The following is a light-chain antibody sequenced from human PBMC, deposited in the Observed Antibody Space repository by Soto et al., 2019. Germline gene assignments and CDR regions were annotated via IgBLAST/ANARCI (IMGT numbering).Light chain of an antibody. J-gene: IGLJ2*01. Sequence: QSALTHPPSASGSPGQSVTISCTGISADLGGYNYVSWYQQHPGKAPRLIIYEFTKRPSGVPDRFSGSNSANTASLTVSGLQAEDEADYYCGSYTDTHTGLFGGGTKLTVL. CDR1: SADLGGYNY. V-gene: IGLV2-8*01. CDR3: GSYTDTHTGL. CDR2: EFT.